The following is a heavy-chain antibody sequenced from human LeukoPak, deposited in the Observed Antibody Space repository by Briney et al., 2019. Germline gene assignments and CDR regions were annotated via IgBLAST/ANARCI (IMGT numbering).Heavy chain of an antibody. V-gene: IGHV1-2*02. Sequence: ASVKVSCKASGYTFTGYYMHWVRQAPGQGLEWMGWINPNSGGTNYAQKFQGRVTMTRDTSISTAYMELSRLRPDDTAVYYCARDHGGGDPGWFDPWGQGTLVTVSS. J-gene: IGHJ5*02. CDR3: ARDHGGGDPGWFDP. D-gene: IGHD2-21*02. CDR2: INPNSGGT. CDR1: GYTFTGYY.